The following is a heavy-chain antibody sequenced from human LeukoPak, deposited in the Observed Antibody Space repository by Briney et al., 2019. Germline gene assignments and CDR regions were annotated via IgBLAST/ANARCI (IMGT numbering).Heavy chain of an antibody. J-gene: IGHJ6*02. CDR2: IYYSGST. CDR1: GGSISSYY. D-gene: IGHD6-19*01. Sequence: SETLSLTCTVSGGSISSYYWSWIRQPPGKGQEWIGYIYYSGSTNYNPSLKSRVTISVDTSKNQFSLKLSSVTAADTAVYYCARHDIAVAGMDVWGQGTTVTVSS. V-gene: IGHV4-59*08. CDR3: ARHDIAVAGMDV.